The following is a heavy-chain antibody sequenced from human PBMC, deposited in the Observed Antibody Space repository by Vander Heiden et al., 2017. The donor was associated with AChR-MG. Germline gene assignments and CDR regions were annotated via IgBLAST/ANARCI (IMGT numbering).Heavy chain of an antibody. V-gene: IGHV3-73*02. CDR2: IRSKANSYAT. J-gene: IGHJ6*02. CDR1: GFTCSGSD. Sequence: EVQLVESGGGLVQPGGSLKLCGAPSGFTCSGSDLHGVRQASGEGLEWVGRIRSKANSYATAYAASVKGRFTISRDDSKNTAYLQMNSLKTEDTAVYYCTRSPSDYGDYYYYYGMDVWGQGTTVTVSS. D-gene: IGHD4-17*01. CDR3: TRSPSDYGDYYYYYGMDV.